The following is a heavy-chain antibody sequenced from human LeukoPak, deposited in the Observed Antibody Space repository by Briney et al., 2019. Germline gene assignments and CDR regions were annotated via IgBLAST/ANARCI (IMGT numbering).Heavy chain of an antibody. D-gene: IGHD3-10*01. J-gene: IGHJ4*02. Sequence: PGGSLRLSCAASGFTFTSYCMHWVRQAPGKGLEWVAVISYDGSNKYYVDSVKGRFTISRDNSKNTLYLQMNSLRAEGTAVYYCAKVGLVYYGLGSATYFDYWGQGTLVTVSS. CDR1: GFTFTSYC. CDR3: AKVGLVYYGLGSATYFDY. CDR2: ISYDGSNK. V-gene: IGHV3-30*18.